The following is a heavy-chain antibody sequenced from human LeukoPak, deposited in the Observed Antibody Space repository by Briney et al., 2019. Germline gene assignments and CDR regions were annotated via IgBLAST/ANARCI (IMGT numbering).Heavy chain of an antibody. CDR2: INHSGST. CDR1: GGSISSSSYY. CDR3: ARGLRWKYWYFDL. Sequence: SETLSLTCTVSGGSISSSSYYWDWIRQPPGKGLEWIGEINHSGSTNFNPSLKSRVTISLDTSKNQFSLKLSSVTAADTAVYYCARGLRWKYWYFDLWGRGTLVTVSS. J-gene: IGHJ2*01. D-gene: IGHD4-23*01. V-gene: IGHV4-39*07.